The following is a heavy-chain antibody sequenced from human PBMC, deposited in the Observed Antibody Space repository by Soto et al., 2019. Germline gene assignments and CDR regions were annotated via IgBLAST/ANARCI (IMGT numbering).Heavy chain of an antibody. D-gene: IGHD3-9*01. CDR2: IYYSGST. CDR3: ARGRGYDILTGYYGWFDP. J-gene: IGHJ5*02. V-gene: IGHV4-59*01. Sequence: PSETLSLTCTVSGGSISSYYWSWIRQPPGKGLEWIGYIYYSGSTNYNPSLKSRVTISVDTSKNQFSLKLSSVTAADTAVYYCARGRGYDILTGYYGWFDPWGQGTLVTVS. CDR1: GGSISSYY.